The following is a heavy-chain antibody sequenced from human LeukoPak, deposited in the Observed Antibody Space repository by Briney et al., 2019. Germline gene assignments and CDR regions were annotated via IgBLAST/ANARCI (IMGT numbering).Heavy chain of an antibody. CDR1: GASLSSGSNY. CDR3: ARSWFSTGPADY. Sequence: SETLSLTCSVSGASLSSGSNYWGWIRQPPGRGLEWIGSIFHSGSTYYNPSLKSRVTISVDTSKNQFSLKLTSVTAADTAVYYCARSWFSTGPADYWGQGTLVTVSS. D-gene: IGHD6-13*01. CDR2: IFHSGST. J-gene: IGHJ4*02. V-gene: IGHV4-39*01.